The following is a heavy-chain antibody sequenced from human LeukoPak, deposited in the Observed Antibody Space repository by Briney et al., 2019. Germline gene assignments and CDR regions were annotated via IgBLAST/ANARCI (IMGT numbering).Heavy chain of an antibody. J-gene: IGHJ4*02. Sequence: GGSLRLSCAASGFTLSTYSMSWVRQAPGKGLEWVSSISSSSAYIYYADSVKGRFTISRDNAKNSLYLQMNSLRAEDTAVYYCARASGDTVDTTTMGSYWGQGTLVTVSS. D-gene: IGHD5-18*01. CDR1: GFTLSTYS. CDR2: ISSSSAYI. CDR3: ARASGDTVDTTTMGSY. V-gene: IGHV3-21*01.